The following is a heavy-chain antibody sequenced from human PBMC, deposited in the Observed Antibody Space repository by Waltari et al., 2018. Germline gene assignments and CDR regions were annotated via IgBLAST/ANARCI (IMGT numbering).Heavy chain of an antibody. V-gene: IGHV4-39*07. D-gene: IGHD6-13*01. Sequence: QLQLQESGPGLVKPSETLSLTCPVSGGSISSSSYYWGWIRQPPGKGLEWIGSIYYSGSTYYNPSLKSRVTISVDTSKNQFSLKLSSVTAADTAVYYCARRGRGAAAGFDYWGQGTLVTVSS. J-gene: IGHJ4*02. CDR1: GGSISSSSYY. CDR3: ARRGRGAAAGFDY. CDR2: IYYSGST.